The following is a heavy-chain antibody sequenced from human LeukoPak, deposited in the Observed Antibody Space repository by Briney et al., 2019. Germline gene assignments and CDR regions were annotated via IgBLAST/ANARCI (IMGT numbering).Heavy chain of an antibody. CDR2: ISGSGGST. CDR1: GFTISSYA. CDR3: AKGTCSSTSCFPYYFDY. Sequence: GGSLRLSCAASGFTISSYAMSWVRQAPGKGLEWVSTISGSGGSTYYADSVKGRFTISRDNSKNTLYLQMNSLRAEDTAVYYCAKGTCSSTSCFPYYFDYWGQGTLVTVSS. D-gene: IGHD2-2*01. J-gene: IGHJ4*02. V-gene: IGHV3-23*01.